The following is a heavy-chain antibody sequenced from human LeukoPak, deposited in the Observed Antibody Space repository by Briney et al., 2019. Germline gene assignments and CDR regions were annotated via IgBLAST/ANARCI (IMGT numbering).Heavy chain of an antibody. CDR3: ATFHEP. J-gene: IGHJ5*02. V-gene: IGHV3-23*01. CDR1: GFTFSSYA. Sequence: PGGSLRLSCAASGFTFSSYAMSWVRQAPGKGLEWVSAISGSGGSTYYADSVKGRFTISRDSAKSSVYLQMDSLRAEDTAVYYCATFHEPWGQGTLVTVSS. CDR2: ISGSGGST. D-gene: IGHD2/OR15-2a*01.